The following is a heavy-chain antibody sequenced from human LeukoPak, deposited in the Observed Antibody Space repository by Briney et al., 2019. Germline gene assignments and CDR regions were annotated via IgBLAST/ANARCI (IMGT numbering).Heavy chain of an antibody. J-gene: IGHJ4*02. CDR2: IIPIVGRV. Sequence: SVKVSCKDYGDIFSSYGVVWVRQAPGQGLEWMGRIIPIVGRVNYAQKFQDRVTITADKSTSTVYMELSSLRSEDTAVYYCTTDPALIVGATLTFDYWGQGTLVTVSS. D-gene: IGHD1-26*01. V-gene: IGHV1-69*04. CDR1: GDIFSSYG. CDR3: TTDPALIVGATLTFDY.